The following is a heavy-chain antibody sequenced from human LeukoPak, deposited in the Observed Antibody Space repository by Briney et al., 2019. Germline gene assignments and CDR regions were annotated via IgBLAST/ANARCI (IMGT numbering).Heavy chain of an antibody. CDR3: LRVSSTVAGSDYLDY. CDR2: IRKKTNRYTT. CDR1: GFTFSDHF. V-gene: IGHV3-72*01. J-gene: IGHJ4*02. D-gene: IGHD6-19*01. Sequence: PGGSLRLSCEASGFTFSDHFMDWVRQAPGKGLEWVGRIRKKTNRYTTQYAASVQGKFTISGDDSRNSVYLQMNSLETEDTAVYYCLRVSSTVAGSDYLDYWGQGTPVTVSS.